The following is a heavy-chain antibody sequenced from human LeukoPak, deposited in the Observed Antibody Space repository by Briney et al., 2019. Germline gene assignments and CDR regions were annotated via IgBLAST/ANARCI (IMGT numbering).Heavy chain of an antibody. CDR2: IYSGGST. D-gene: IGHD3-3*01. J-gene: IGHJ4*02. CDR1: GFTVSSNY. CDR3: ARTLHDFWSGYYISEGYFDY. V-gene: IGHV3-66*02. Sequence: GGSLRLSCAASGFTVSSNYMSWVRQAPGKGLEWVSVIYSGGSTYYADSVKGRFTISRDNSKNTLYLQMNSLKAEDTAVYYCARTLHDFWSGYYISEGYFDYWGQGTLVTVSS.